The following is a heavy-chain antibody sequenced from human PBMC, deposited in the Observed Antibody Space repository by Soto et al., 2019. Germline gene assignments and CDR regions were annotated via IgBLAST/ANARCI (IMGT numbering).Heavy chain of an antibody. CDR3: ARGDGSCGSGYSVDI. CDR2: IYHSGGT. D-gene: IGHD2-15*01. J-gene: IGHJ3*02. CDR1: GGSISSSNW. V-gene: IGHV4-4*02. Sequence: QVQLQESGPGLVKPSGTLSLTCAVSGGSISSSNWWSWVRPPPGKWLEWIGEIYHSGGTNYNPSLKSRVTISVDKSKNQVSLKLSSVTAADTAVYYCARGDGSCGSGYSVDIWGQGTMVTVSS.